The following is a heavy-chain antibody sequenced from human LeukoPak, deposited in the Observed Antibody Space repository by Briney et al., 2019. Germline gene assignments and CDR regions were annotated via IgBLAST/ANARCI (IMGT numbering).Heavy chain of an antibody. V-gene: IGHV1-69*13. CDR1: GGTFSSYA. CDR3: ATRAAAPYYYYGMDV. Sequence: SVKVSRKASGGTFSSYAISWVRQAPGQGLEWMGGIIPIFGTANYAQKFQGRVTITADESTSTAYMELSSLRSEDTAVYYCATRAAAPYYYYGMDVWGQGTTVTVSS. J-gene: IGHJ6*02. CDR2: IIPIFGTA.